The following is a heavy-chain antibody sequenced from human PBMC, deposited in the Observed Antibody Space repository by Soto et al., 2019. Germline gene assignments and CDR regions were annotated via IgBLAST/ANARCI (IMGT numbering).Heavy chain of an antibody. CDR3: ATSRSFDY. Sequence: EVQLVESGGGLVQPGGSLRLSCEASGFTISSYWMHWVRQVPGKGLVWVSRINSDGTGTSYADSVKGRFTISRDNAKNTLYLQMNSLTAEDTAVYYCATSRSFDYWGQGTLVTVSS. V-gene: IGHV3-74*01. CDR2: INSDGTGT. CDR1: GFTISSYW. J-gene: IGHJ4*02.